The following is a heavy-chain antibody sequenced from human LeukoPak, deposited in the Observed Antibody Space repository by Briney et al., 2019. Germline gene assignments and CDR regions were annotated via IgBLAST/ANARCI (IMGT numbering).Heavy chain of an antibody. CDR1: GLTFNKYW. D-gene: IGHD6-19*01. CDR3: ATGYSSGWYFYFQH. V-gene: IGHV3-7*01. CDR2: IKQDGSEK. Sequence: GGSLRLSCEASGLTFNKYWMTWVRQAPGKGLEWVANIKQDGSEKNYVDSVKGRFTLSRDNAKNSLSLRMNSLSAEDTAVYYCATGYSSGWYFYFQHWGQGSLVSVSS. J-gene: IGHJ1*01.